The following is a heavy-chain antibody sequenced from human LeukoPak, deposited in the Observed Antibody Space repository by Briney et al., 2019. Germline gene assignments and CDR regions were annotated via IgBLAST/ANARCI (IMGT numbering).Heavy chain of an antibody. CDR3: ARDLRSGSYLILYYYYYGMDV. CDR1: GGTFSSYA. CDR2: ISAYNGNT. D-gene: IGHD1-26*01. V-gene: IGHV1-18*01. J-gene: IGHJ6*02. Sequence: GASVKVSCKASGGTFSSYAISWVRQAPGQGLEWMGWISAYNGNTNYAQKLQGRVTMTTDTSTSTAYMELRSLRSDDTAVYYCARDLRSGSYLILYYYYYGMDVWGQGTTVTVSS.